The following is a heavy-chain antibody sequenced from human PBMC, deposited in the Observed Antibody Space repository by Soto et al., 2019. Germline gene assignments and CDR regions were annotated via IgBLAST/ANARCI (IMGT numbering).Heavy chain of an antibody. CDR1: GFTCSSYA. CDR3: AKEVGVGGF. V-gene: IGHV3-23*01. Sequence: EVQLLESGGGLVQPGGSLRLSCAASGFTCSSYAMSWVRQAPGKGLEWVSGISGSGDSTYYADSLKGRFTISRDNSKNTLYLQMNSLTAEDAALYYCAKEVGVGGFWGQGTLVTVSS. CDR2: ISGSGDST. D-gene: IGHD1-26*01. J-gene: IGHJ4*02.